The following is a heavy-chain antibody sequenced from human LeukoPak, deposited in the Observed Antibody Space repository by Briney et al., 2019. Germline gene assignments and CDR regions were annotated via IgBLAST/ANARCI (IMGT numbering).Heavy chain of an antibody. CDR2: IYSGGST. D-gene: IGHD4-23*01. CDR3: STTVVTSGAFDI. V-gene: IGHV3-66*01. Sequence: PGGSLRLSCAASGFTVSSNYMSWVRQAPGKGLEWVSVIYSGGSTYYADSVKGRFTISRDNSKNTLYLRMNSLRAEDTAVYYYSTTVVTSGAFDIWGQGTMVTVSS. CDR1: GFTVSSNY. J-gene: IGHJ3*02.